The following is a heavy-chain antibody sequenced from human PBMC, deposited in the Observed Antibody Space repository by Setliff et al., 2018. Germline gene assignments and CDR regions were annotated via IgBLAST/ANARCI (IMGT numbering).Heavy chain of an antibody. D-gene: IGHD2-15*01. CDR3: ARDPSLYCSGGSCYDWDY. J-gene: IGHJ4*02. CDR1: GYTFTSYG. V-gene: IGHV1-18*01. Sequence: ASVKVSCKASGYTFTSYGISWVRQAPGQGLEWMGWISAYNGNTNYAQKLQGRVTMTTDTSTSTAYMELRSLRSDDTAVYYCARDPSLYCSGGSCYDWDYWGQGTLVTVSS. CDR2: ISAYNGNT.